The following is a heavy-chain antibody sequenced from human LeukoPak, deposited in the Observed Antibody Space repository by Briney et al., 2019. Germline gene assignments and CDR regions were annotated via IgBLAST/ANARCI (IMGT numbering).Heavy chain of an antibody. CDR2: INPSGGST. V-gene: IGHV1-46*01. D-gene: IGHD4-11*01. J-gene: IGHJ4*02. Sequence: ASVKVSCKASGYTFTSYYMHWVRQAPGQGLEWMGIINPSGGSTSYAQKFQGRVTMTRDMSTSTVYMELSSLRSEDTAVYYCARAPSLTTHPNLRPLDYWGQGTLVTVSS. CDR1: GYTFTSYY. CDR3: ARAPSLTTHPNLRPLDY.